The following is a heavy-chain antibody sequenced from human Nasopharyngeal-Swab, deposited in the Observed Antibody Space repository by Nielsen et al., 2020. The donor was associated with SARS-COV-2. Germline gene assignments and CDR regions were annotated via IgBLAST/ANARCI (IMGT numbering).Heavy chain of an antibody. D-gene: IGHD4-11*01. Sequence: ASVKVSCKASGYTFTSYGISWVRQAPGQGLEWMGWISAYNGNTNYAQKLQGRVTMTTDTSTSTAYMELRSLRSDDTAVYYCARDYSNYGMYDYYYGMDVWGQGTTVTVSS. CDR2: ISAYNGNT. CDR1: GYTFTSYG. V-gene: IGHV1-18*01. CDR3: ARDYSNYGMYDYYYGMDV. J-gene: IGHJ6*02.